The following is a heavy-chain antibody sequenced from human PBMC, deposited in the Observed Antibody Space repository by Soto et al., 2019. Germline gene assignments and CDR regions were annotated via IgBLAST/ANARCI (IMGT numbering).Heavy chain of an antibody. CDR2: IRSSSSYI. D-gene: IGHD4-17*01. CDR1: GFTFSSYS. CDR3: ARGRGDYSFDY. V-gene: IGHV3-21*01. Sequence: GGSLRLSCAASGFTFSSYSMNWVRQAPGKGLEWVSSIRSSSSYIYYADSVKGRFTISRDNAKNSLYLQMNSLRAEDTAVYCCARGRGDYSFDYWGQGTLVTVSS. J-gene: IGHJ4*02.